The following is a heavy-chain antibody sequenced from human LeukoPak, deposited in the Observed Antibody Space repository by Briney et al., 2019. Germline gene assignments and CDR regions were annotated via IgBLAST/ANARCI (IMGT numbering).Heavy chain of an antibody. CDR2: IYYSGSN. J-gene: IGHJ4*02. Sequence: SETLSLPCTVSGGSIRSYYWSWIRQPPGTGLEGIGYIYYSGSNNYNPSLKRRVTISVDTSKNQFSLKLSSVTAADTAVYYCARGPPPDPAADFVYWGQGTLVTVSS. CDR1: GGSIRSYY. CDR3: ARGPPPDPAADFVY. V-gene: IGHV4-59*01. D-gene: IGHD6-13*01.